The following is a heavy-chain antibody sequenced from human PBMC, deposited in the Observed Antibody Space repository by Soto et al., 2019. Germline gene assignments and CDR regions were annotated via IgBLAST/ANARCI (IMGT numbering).Heavy chain of an antibody. CDR3: AKLATYSTISPFDI. J-gene: IGHJ3*02. CDR2: ISPYSGNT. D-gene: IGHD1-26*01. Sequence: ASVKVSCKASGYNFTNFGINWLRKAPGQGLEWVGWISPYSGNTNYAQKFRGRVTMTTDATTAYMELRSLRSDDAAVYYCAKLATYSTISPFDIWG. V-gene: IGHV1-18*01. CDR1: GYNFTNFG.